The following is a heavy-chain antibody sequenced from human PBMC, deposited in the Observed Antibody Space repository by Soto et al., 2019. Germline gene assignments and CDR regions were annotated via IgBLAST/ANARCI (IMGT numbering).Heavy chain of an antibody. V-gene: IGHV3-23*01. CDR2: ILVGGST. D-gene: IGHD1-26*01. Sequence: GGSLRLSCAVSGFICSSYDMSWVRQAPGKGLEWVSTILVGGSTHYEDSVKGRFTISRDTSKNTVYLQMSSLTAGDMAFYYCAKATATSGGAFEIYGQGTMVTVSS. CDR3: AKATATSGGAFEI. J-gene: IGHJ3*02. CDR1: GFICSSYD.